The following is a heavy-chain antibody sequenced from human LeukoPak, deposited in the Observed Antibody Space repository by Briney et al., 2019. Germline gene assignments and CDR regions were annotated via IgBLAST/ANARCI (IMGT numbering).Heavy chain of an antibody. V-gene: IGHV1-8*02. D-gene: IGHD7-27*01. CDR3: ARGLGTYWGKDFLNWFDL. Sequence: VASVKVSCKASGYSFTNYDINWVRQAAGQGLEWMGWVNPNNGDAGFSQKFQGRVTLTSNTSLTTAYMELTSLTSEDTAVYYCARGLGTYWGKDFLNWFDLWGQGTLVTVSS. CDR1: GYSFTNYD. CDR2: VNPNNGDA. J-gene: IGHJ5*02.